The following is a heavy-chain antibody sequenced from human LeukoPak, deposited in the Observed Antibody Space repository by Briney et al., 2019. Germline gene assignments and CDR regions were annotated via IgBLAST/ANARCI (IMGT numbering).Heavy chain of an antibody. CDR1: GGTFSSYA. CDR2: IIPIFGTA. J-gene: IGHJ3*02. CDR3: ARGRQLERLYAFDI. V-gene: IGHV1-69*01. Sequence: SVKVSCKASGGTFSSYAISWVRQAPGQGLEWMGGIIPIFGTANYAQKFQGRVTITADESTSTAYMELSSPRSEDTAVYYCARGRQLERLYAFDIWGQGTMVTVSS. D-gene: IGHD1-1*01.